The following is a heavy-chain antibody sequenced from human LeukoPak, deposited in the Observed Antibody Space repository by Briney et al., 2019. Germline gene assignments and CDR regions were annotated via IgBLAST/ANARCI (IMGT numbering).Heavy chain of an antibody. CDR2: IIPIFGTA. V-gene: IGHV1-69*13. CDR3: ASHRYCTNGVCYTVSGRGSFGPFDY. D-gene: IGHD2-8*01. J-gene: IGHJ4*02. CDR1: GGTFSSYA. Sequence: ASVKVSCKASGGTFSSYAISWVRQAPGQGLEWMGGIIPIFGTANYAQKFQGRVTITADESTSTAYMELSSLRSEDTAVYYCASHRYCTNGVCYTVSGRGSFGPFDYWGQGTLVTVSS.